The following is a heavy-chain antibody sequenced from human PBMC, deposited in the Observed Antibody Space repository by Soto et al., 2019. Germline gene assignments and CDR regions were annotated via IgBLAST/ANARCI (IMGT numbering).Heavy chain of an antibody. D-gene: IGHD5-18*01. CDR1: GGSISSSSYY. Sequence: PSETLSLTCTVSGGSISSSSYYWSWIRQPPGKGLEWIGYIYHSGNTNYNPSLKTRVTISVDTSKNQFSLKLTSVTAADTAVYYCARDGGYSYGLYWGQGTLVTVSS. J-gene: IGHJ4*02. CDR2: IYHSGNT. CDR3: ARDGGYSYGLY. V-gene: IGHV4-61*01.